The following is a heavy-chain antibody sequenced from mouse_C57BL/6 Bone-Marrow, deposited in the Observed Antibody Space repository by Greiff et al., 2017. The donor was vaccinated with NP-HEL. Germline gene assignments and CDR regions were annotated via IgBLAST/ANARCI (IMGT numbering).Heavy chain of an antibody. CDR2: IYPGSGST. CDR1: GYTFTSYW. CDR3: AREGGLYGYDAMDY. Sequence: QVQLQQPGAELVKPGASVKMSCKASGYTFTSYWITWVKQRPGQGLEWIGDIYPGSGSTNYNEKFKSKATLTVDTSSSTAYMQLSSLTSEDSAVYYCAREGGLYGYDAMDYWGQGTSVTVSS. J-gene: IGHJ4*01. D-gene: IGHD1-1*02. V-gene: IGHV1-55*01.